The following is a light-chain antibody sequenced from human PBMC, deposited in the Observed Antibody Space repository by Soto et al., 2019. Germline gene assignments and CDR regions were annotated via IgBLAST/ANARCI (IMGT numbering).Light chain of an antibody. J-gene: IGKJ3*01. CDR3: QQYGGSFRV. Sequence: EIVLTQSPGTLSLSPGERATLSCRASQSVSSSYLAWYQQKPGQAPRLLIYGASSRATGIPDRFSGSGSGTDFTLTLSRLETEDFAVYYCQQYGGSFRVFGPGTKVDIK. CDR2: GAS. CDR1: QSVSSSY. V-gene: IGKV3-20*01.